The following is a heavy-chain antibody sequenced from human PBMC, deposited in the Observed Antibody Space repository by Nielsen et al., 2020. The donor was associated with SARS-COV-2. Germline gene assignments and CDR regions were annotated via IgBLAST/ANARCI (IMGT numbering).Heavy chain of an antibody. J-gene: IGHJ4*02. D-gene: IGHD5-12*01. CDR1: GFTFSSYS. Sequence: GGSLRLSCAASGFTFSSYSMNWVRQAPGKGLEWVSSISSSSSYIYYADSVKCRFTISRDNAKNSLYLQMNSLRAEDTAVYYCARDNSGYDFDYWGQGTLVTVSS. V-gene: IGHV3-21*01. CDR3: ARDNSGYDFDY. CDR2: ISSSSSYI.